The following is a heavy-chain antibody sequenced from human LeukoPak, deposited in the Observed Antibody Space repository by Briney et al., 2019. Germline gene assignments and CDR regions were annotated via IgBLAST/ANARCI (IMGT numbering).Heavy chain of an antibody. Sequence: GGSLRLSCAASGFTFSSYGMHWVRQAPGKGLEWVAVIWYDGSNKYYADSVKGRFTISRDNSKNTLYLQMNSLRAEDTAVYYCARDYDILTGPYAGMDVWGQGTTVTVSS. CDR1: GFTFSSYG. CDR3: ARDYDILTGPYAGMDV. J-gene: IGHJ6*02. CDR2: IWYDGSNK. D-gene: IGHD3-9*01. V-gene: IGHV3-33*01.